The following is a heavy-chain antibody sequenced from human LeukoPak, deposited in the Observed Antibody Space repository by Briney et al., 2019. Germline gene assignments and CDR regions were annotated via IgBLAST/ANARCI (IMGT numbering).Heavy chain of an antibody. CDR2: IWYDGSNK. D-gene: IGHD1-7*01. Sequence: GGSLRLSCAASGFTFSSYGMHWVRQAPGKGLEWVAVIWYDGSNKHYADSVKGRFTISRDNSKNTLYLQMNSLRAEDTAVYYCARVLELRGYYYYGMDVWGQGTTVTVSS. V-gene: IGHV3-33*01. CDR1: GFTFSSYG. J-gene: IGHJ6*02. CDR3: ARVLELRGYYYYGMDV.